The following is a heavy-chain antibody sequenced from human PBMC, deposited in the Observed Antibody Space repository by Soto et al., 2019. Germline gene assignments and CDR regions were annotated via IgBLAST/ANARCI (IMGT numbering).Heavy chain of an antibody. CDR1: GFTFSSYS. V-gene: IGHV3-21*01. CDR3: ARDMRLHSYFDY. D-gene: IGHD6-25*01. CDR2: ISSSSSYI. Sequence: EVQLVESGGGLVKPGGSLRLSCAASGFTFSSYSMNWVRQAPGKGLEWVSSISSSSSYIYYADSVKGRFTISRDNAKNSLYLQMNSLRAEDTAVYYCARDMRLHSYFDYWGQGTLVTVSS. J-gene: IGHJ4*02.